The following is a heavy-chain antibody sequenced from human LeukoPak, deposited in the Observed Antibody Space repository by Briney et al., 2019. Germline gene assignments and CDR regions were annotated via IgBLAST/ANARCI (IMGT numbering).Heavy chain of an antibody. J-gene: IGHJ4*02. CDR1: GGSISSSSYY. CDR3: ARHRRQLAVDY. Sequence: PSETLSLTCTVSGGSISSSSYYWGWIRQPPGKGLEWIGNIYYSGSTYYIPSLKSRVTISVDTSKNQFSLKLSSVTAADTAIYYCARHRRQLAVDYWGQGTLVTVSS. D-gene: IGHD1-1*01. CDR2: IYYSGST. V-gene: IGHV4-39*01.